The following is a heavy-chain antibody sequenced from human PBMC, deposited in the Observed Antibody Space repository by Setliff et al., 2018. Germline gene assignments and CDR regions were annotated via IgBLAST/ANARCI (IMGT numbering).Heavy chain of an antibody. CDR2: IYVTEST. CDR3: AASRAYTGAVEEWFLPKTFDF. V-gene: IGHV4-4*07. J-gene: IGHJ4*02. Sequence: PSETLSLTCAVSDYSITNNYYWNWIRQPAGKGLEWIGRIYVTESTKYNPSLKSRVTLSIDTSKNQFSLKLSSVTAADAALYYCAASRAYTGAVEEWFLPKTFDFWGQGSPVTVSS. CDR1: DYSITNNYY. D-gene: IGHD3-10*01.